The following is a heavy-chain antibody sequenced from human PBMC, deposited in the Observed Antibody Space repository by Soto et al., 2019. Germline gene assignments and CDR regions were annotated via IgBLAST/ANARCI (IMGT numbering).Heavy chain of an antibody. V-gene: IGHV1-3*01. CDR3: ARAGTEFRFLLWLSPNYYYYCMPV. CDR1: VYTFTSYA. Sequence: ASVKASCKASVYTFTSYARHWVRQAPGQRIERMGWINAGNGNTKYSQKFQGRVTITRDTSASTAYMELSSLRSEDTAVHYCARAGTEFRFLLWLSPNYYYYCMPVGGKGSTATVSS. D-gene: IGHD3-3*01. CDR2: INAGNGNT. J-gene: IGHJ6*03.